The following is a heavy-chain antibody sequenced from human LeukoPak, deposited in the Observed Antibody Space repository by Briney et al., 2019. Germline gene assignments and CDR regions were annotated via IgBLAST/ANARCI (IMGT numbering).Heavy chain of an antibody. V-gene: IGHV4-38-2*01. Sequence: GSLRLSCAASGFTFSDYYMSWVRQPPGKGLEWIGSIYYSGSTYYNPSLKSRVTISVDTSKNQFSLKLSSVTAADTAVYYCARVQSRLSWFDPWGQGTLVTVSS. CDR1: GFTFSDYY. CDR3: ARVQSRLSWFDP. CDR2: IYYSGST. J-gene: IGHJ5*02.